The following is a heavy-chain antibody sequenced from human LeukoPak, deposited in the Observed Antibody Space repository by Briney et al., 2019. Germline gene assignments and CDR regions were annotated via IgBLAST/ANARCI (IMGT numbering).Heavy chain of an antibody. CDR3: ARDPSALYDFWSGYYGYCGMDV. J-gene: IGHJ6*02. CDR2: ISAYNGNT. V-gene: IGHV1-18*01. CDR1: GYTFTSYG. Sequence: ASVKVSCKASGYTFTSYGISWVRQAPGQGLEWMGWISAYNGNTNYAQKLQGRVTMTTDTPTSTAYMELRNLRSDDTAVYYCARDPSALYDFWSGYYGYCGMDVWGQGTTVTVSS. D-gene: IGHD3-3*01.